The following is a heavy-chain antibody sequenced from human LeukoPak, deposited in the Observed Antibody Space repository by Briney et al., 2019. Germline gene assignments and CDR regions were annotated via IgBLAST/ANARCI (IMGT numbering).Heavy chain of an antibody. CDR3: ARSLYGSGSYSGFFDQ. D-gene: IGHD3-10*01. CDR1: GYSVRSGYY. V-gene: IGHV4-38-2*02. J-gene: IGHJ4*02. CDR2: RYHSGTS. Sequence: ASETLSLTCNVSGYSVRSGYYWGWIRQPPGKGPEWIASRYHSGTSYFNPSLESRVSMTVDTSKNQFSLSLSSVTAADTAVCYGARSLYGSGSYSGFFDQWGQGTLVSVSS.